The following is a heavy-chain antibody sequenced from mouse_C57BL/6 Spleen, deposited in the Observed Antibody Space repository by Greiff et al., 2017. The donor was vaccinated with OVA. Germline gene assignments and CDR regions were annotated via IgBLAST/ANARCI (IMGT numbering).Heavy chain of an antibody. V-gene: IGHV1-55*01. CDR1: GYTFTSYW. Sequence: VQLQQPGAELVKPGASVKMSCKASGYTFTSYWITWVKQRPGQGLEWIGDIYPGSGSTNYNEKLKSKATLTVDTSSSAAYLQLSSLTSEDSAVYYCASLTTVVQDAMDYWGQGTSVTVSS. CDR3: ASLTTVVQDAMDY. D-gene: IGHD1-1*01. J-gene: IGHJ4*01. CDR2: IYPGSGST.